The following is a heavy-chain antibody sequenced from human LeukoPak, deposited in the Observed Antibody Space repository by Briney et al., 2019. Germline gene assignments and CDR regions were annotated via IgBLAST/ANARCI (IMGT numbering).Heavy chain of an antibody. D-gene: IGHD3-22*01. Sequence: SETLSLTCTVSGGSISSYYWSWIRQPPGKGLEWSGYIYYSGSTNYNPSLKSRVTISVDTSKNQFSLKLSSVTAADTAVYYCARVPYYDSSGSLGFDYWGQGTLVTVSS. J-gene: IGHJ4*02. CDR3: ARVPYYDSSGSLGFDY. CDR2: IYYSGST. CDR1: GGSISSYY. V-gene: IGHV4-59*01.